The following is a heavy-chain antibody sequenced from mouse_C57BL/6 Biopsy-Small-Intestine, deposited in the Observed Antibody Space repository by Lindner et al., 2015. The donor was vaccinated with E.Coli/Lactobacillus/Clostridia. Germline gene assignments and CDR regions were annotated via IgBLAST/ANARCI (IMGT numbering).Heavy chain of an antibody. CDR1: GFTFSDYG. Sequence: VQLQESGGGLVKPGGSLKLSCAASGFTFSDYGMHWVRQAPEKGLEWVAYISSDSNTIYYADTVKGRFTISRDNAKNTQFLQMTSLRSEDTAIYYCARPHYYAMDYWGQGTSVTVSS. CDR2: ISSDSNTI. J-gene: IGHJ4*01. CDR3: ARPHYYAMDY. V-gene: IGHV5-17*01.